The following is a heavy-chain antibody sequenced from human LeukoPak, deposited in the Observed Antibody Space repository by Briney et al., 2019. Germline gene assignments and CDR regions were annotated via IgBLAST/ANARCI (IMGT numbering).Heavy chain of an antibody. V-gene: IGHV1-18*01. D-gene: IGHD2-15*01. Sequence: GASVTVSCTAFGYTFTSYGISWVRQAPGQGLEWMGWISAYNGNTNYAQKLQGRVTMTTDTSTSTAYMELRSLRSDDTAVYYCARVVVVAAPDYWGQGTLVTVSS. J-gene: IGHJ4*02. CDR1: GYTFTSYG. CDR2: ISAYNGNT. CDR3: ARVVVVAAPDY.